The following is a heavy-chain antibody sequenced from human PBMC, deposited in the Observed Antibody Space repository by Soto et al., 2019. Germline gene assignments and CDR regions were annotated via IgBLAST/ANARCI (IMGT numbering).Heavy chain of an antibody. V-gene: IGHV5-51*01. D-gene: IGHD4-17*01. Sequence: PGESLKISCKGSGYSFTSYWIGWVRQMPGKGLEWMGIIYPGDSDTRYSPSFQDQVTISADKSISTAYLQWSSLKASDTAMYYCARRPYYGGKHLYRNNWFDPWGQGTLVTVSS. J-gene: IGHJ5*02. CDR1: GYSFTSYW. CDR2: IYPGDSDT. CDR3: ARRPYYGGKHLYRNNWFDP.